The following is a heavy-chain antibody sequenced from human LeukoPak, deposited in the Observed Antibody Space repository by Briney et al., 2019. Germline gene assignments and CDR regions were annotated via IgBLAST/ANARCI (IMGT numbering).Heavy chain of an antibody. CDR2: IYYSGST. V-gene: IGHV4-39*01. CDR1: GGSISSSSYY. CDR3: ARQGRLLLQYYFDY. J-gene: IGHJ4*02. D-gene: IGHD3-22*01. Sequence: PSETLSFTCTDSGGSISSSSYYWGWIRQPPGKSLEWIGSIYYSGSTYYNPSLKSRVTISVDTSKNQFSLKLSSVTAADTAVYYCARQGRLLLQYYFDYWGQGTLVTVSS.